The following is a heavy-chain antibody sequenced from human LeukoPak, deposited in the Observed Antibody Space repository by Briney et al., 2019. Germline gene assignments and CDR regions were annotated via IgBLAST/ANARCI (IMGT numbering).Heavy chain of an antibody. CDR1: GGTFSSYA. J-gene: IGHJ4*02. CDR3: ARSMDGNFDY. Sequence: SVTVSCTASGGTFSSYAISWVRQAPGQGLEWMGGIIPIFGTANYAQKFQGRVTITADESTSTAYMELSSLRSEDTAVYYCARSMDGNFDYWGQGTLVTVSS. D-gene: IGHD3/OR15-3a*01. V-gene: IGHV1-69*01. CDR2: IIPIFGTA.